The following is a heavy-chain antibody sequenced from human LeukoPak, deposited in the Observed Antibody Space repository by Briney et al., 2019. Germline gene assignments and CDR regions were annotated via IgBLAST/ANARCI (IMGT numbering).Heavy chain of an antibody. CDR2: VNLQGST. Sequence: PSETLSLTCGVSGGSITSTNYWTWVRQPPGKGLEWIGEVNLQGSTNYNPSLMGRVVRSVDMSKNHISLQLTSVTAADTAVYYCAREGGPYRPLDYSGQGTLVTVSS. CDR1: GGSITSTNY. CDR3: AREGGPYRPLDY. J-gene: IGHJ4*02. V-gene: IGHV4-4*02.